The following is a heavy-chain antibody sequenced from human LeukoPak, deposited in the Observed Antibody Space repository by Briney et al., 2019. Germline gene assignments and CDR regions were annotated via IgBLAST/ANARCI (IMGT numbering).Heavy chain of an antibody. J-gene: IGHJ4*02. V-gene: IGHV4-4*07. CDR2: IYTSGST. CDR1: GGSISSYY. Sequence: PSETLSLTCTVSGGSISSYYWSWIRQPAGKGLEWIGRIYTSGSTTYNPSLNSRVTMSVDTSKHQFSLKLSSVTAADTAVYYCARVANYYDSSGYSTVFDYWGQGTLVTVSS. CDR3: ARVANYYDSSGYSTVFDY. D-gene: IGHD3-22*01.